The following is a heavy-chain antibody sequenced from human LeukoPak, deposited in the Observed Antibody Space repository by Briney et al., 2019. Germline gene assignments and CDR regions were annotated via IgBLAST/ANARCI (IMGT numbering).Heavy chain of an antibody. CDR1: GFTFSSYA. CDR2: ISGSGGST. D-gene: IGHD6-13*01. Sequence: GGPLRLSCAASGFTFSSYAMSWVRQAPGKGLEWVSAISGSGGSTYYADSVKGRFTISRDNSKNTLYLQMNSLRAEDTAVYYCAKSRSGIAAAGTNYWGQGTLVTVSS. CDR3: AKSRSGIAAAGTNY. J-gene: IGHJ4*02. V-gene: IGHV3-23*01.